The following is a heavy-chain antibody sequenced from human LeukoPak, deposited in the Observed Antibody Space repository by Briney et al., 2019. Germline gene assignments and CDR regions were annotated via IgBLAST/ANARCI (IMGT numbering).Heavy chain of an antibody. CDR3: ARWGETSALRVHAFDI. J-gene: IGHJ3*02. CDR1: GDSISSYY. CDR2: GHYTGST. Sequence: SETLSLTCTVSGDSISSYYWNWIRQPPGKGLEWIGYGHYTGSTNYNPSLKSRVTFSVDTSKNQFSLKLTSVTAADTAVYYCARWGETSALRVHAFDIWGQGTMVTVSS. D-gene: IGHD3-10*01. V-gene: IGHV4-59*01.